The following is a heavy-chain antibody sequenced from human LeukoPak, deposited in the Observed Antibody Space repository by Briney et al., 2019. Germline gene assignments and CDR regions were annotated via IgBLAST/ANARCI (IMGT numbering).Heavy chain of an antibody. J-gene: IGHJ4*02. V-gene: IGHV3-49*04. CDR1: GFTFSASA. CDR3: TRDRYSSSWFEGIFDY. Sequence: GGSLRLSCAASGFTFSASAMHWVRQAPGKGLEWVGFIRSKAYGGTTEYAASVKGRFTISRDDSKSIAYLQMNSLKTEDTAVYYCTRDRYSSSWFEGIFDYWGQGTLVTVSS. CDR2: IRSKAYGGTT. D-gene: IGHD6-13*01.